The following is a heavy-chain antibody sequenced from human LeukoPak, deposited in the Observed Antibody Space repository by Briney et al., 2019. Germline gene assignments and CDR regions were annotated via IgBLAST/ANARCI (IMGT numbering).Heavy chain of an antibody. Sequence: GGSLRLSCAASGFTFSYYSMNWVRQAPGKGLEWVSYISRSSSTIYYADSVKGRFTISRDDAKNSLYLQMNSLRAEDTAVYYCAKDLNDFWSGYRERNWFDPWGQGTLVTVSS. D-gene: IGHD3-3*01. CDR3: AKDLNDFWSGYRERNWFDP. CDR2: ISRSSSTI. V-gene: IGHV3-48*04. J-gene: IGHJ5*02. CDR1: GFTFSYYS.